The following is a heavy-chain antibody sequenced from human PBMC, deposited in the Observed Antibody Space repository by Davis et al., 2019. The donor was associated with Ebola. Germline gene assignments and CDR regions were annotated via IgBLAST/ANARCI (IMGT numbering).Heavy chain of an antibody. Sequence: PGGSLRLSCAASGFTFSKYAMSWVRQAPGKGLEWVAVIWYDGSNKYYADSVKGRFTISRDNSKNTLYLQMNSLRAEDTAVYYCAKDLSVAGNYGFDYYYGMDVWGQGTTVTVSS. CDR3: AKDLSVAGNYGFDYYYGMDV. J-gene: IGHJ6*02. CDR1: GFTFSKYA. D-gene: IGHD1-7*01. CDR2: IWYDGSNK. V-gene: IGHV3-33*06.